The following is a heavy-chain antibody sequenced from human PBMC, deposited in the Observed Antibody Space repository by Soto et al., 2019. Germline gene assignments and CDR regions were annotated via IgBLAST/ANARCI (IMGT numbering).Heavy chain of an antibody. J-gene: IGHJ6*02. D-gene: IGHD5-18*01. Sequence: QVQLQESGPGLVKPSQTLSLTCTVSGGSISSGGYYWSWIRQHPGKGLEWIGYIYYSGSTYYNPSLKSRVTISVDTSKNQFSLKLSSVTAADTAVYYCARDDTAMGPYYGMDVWGQGTTVTVSS. V-gene: IGHV4-31*03. CDR1: GGSISSGGYY. CDR3: ARDDTAMGPYYGMDV. CDR2: IYYSGST.